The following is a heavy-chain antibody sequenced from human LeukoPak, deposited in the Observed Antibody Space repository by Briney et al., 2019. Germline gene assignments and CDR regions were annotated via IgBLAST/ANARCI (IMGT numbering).Heavy chain of an antibody. V-gene: IGHV3-15*01. D-gene: IGHD6-13*01. Sequence: PGGSLRLSCAASGFPFSNAWMSWVRQPPGKGLEWVGRIKTKTDAGPPDYAAPGKGRFTISRDDSTNTLYLQMNSLKPEDTAVYYCTTAAQWYSNSFFAYYYYMDVWGKGTTVTVSS. CDR3: TTAAQWYSNSFFAYYYYMDV. CDR1: GFPFSNAW. CDR2: IKTKTDAGPP. J-gene: IGHJ6*03.